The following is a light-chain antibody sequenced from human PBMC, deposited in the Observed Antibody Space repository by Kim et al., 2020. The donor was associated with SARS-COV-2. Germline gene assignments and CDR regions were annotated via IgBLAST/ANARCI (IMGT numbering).Light chain of an antibody. CDR1: QSVSSSY. J-gene: IGKJ2*01. CDR3: QQYGSSSYT. V-gene: IGKV3-20*01. Sequence: EIVLTQSPGTLSLSPGERATLSCRASQSVSSSYLAWYQQKPGQGPRLLIYGASSRATGIPDRFSGSGSGTDFTLTISRLEPEDFAVYYCQQYGSSSYTFGQGTKLEI. CDR2: GAS.